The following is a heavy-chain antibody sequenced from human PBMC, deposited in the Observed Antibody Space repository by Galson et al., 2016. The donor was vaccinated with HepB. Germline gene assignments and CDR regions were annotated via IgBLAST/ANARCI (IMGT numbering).Heavy chain of an antibody. D-gene: IGHD1-26*01. J-gene: IGHJ4*02. CDR2: MEYIGNT. V-gene: IGHV4-61*08. CDR1: GDSVSSDGYY. Sequence: SETLSLTCTVSGDSVSSDGYYWNWVRQAPGKGLEWMANMEYIGNTNFSPSLKSRITISVDTSKNQFSLKLTSVTAADTAVYFCARESRSTWNYLDSWGQGTLVTVSS. CDR3: ARESRSTWNYLDS.